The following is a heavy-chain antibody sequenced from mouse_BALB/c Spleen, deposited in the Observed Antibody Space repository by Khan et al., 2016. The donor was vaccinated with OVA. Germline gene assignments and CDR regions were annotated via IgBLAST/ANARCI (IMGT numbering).Heavy chain of an antibody. Sequence: QVQLQQSGAELVRPGASVKLSCKASGYTFTNYWMNWVRQRPGQGLEWIGNIYPSDSYTNYNQNFKDKATLTVDKSSSTAYMQLNSPTSEDSAVYYCTRDLHFDFWGQGTTLTVSS. CDR2: IYPSDSYT. CDR1: GYTFTNYW. J-gene: IGHJ2*01. V-gene: IGHV1-69*02. CDR3: TRDLHFDF.